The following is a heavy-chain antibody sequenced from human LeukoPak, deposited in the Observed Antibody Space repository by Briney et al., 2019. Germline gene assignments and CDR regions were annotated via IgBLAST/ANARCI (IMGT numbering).Heavy chain of an antibody. CDR3: ARTASKSDAFDI. Sequence: SVKVSCKASGGTFSSYAISWVRQAPGQGLEWMGGIIPIFGTANYAQKFQGRVTITADESTSTAYMELSSLRSDDTAVYYCARTASKSDAFDIWGQGTMVTVSS. J-gene: IGHJ3*02. CDR1: GGTFSSYA. V-gene: IGHV1-69*01. CDR2: IIPIFGTA.